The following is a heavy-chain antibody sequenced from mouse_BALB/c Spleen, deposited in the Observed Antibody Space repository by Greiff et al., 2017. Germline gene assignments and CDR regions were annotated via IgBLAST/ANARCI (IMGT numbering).Heavy chain of an antibody. Sequence: QVQLQQSGAELMKPGASVKISCKATGYTFSSYWIEWVKQRPGHGLEWIGEILPGSGSTNYNEKFKGKATFTADTSSNTAYMQLSSLTSEDSAVYYCAREGRTTATWFAYWGQGTLVTVSA. J-gene: IGHJ3*01. V-gene: IGHV1-9*01. CDR1: GYTFSSYW. D-gene: IGHD1-2*01. CDR3: AREGRTTATWFAY. CDR2: ILPGSGST.